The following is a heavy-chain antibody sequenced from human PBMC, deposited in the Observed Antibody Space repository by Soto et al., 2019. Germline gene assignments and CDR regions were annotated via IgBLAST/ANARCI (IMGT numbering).Heavy chain of an antibody. CDR1: GGTFSSYA. CDR3: ARGFSAEGKMIAAHGSYYFDY. CDR2: IIPIFGTA. Sequence: GASVKVSCKASGGTFSSYAISWVRQAPGQGLEWMGGIIPIFGTANYAQKFQGRVTITADESTSTAYMELSSLRSEDTAVYYCARGFSAEGKMIAAHGSYYFDYWGQGTLVTVSS. D-gene: IGHD6-13*01. V-gene: IGHV1-69*13. J-gene: IGHJ4*02.